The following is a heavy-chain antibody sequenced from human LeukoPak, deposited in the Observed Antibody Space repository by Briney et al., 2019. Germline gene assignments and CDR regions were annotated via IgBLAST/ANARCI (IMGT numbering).Heavy chain of an antibody. Sequence: SATLSLTCTVSGGSISSSSYYWGWLRQPPGKGLEWIGSIYYSGSTYYNPSLKSRVTISVDTSKNQFSLKLSSVTAADTAVYYCARDHTGSSWYPPFYYCYYYMDVWGKGTTVTVSS. D-gene: IGHD6-13*01. V-gene: IGHV4-39*07. CDR3: ARDHTGSSWYPPFYYCYYYMDV. J-gene: IGHJ6*03. CDR2: IYYSGST. CDR1: GGSISSSSYY.